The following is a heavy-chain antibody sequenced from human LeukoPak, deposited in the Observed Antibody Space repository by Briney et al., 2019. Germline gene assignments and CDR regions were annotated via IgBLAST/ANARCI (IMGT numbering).Heavy chain of an antibody. CDR3: ARDMREKWLPDDL. Sequence: PGGSLRLSCAASGFTFDHYAMHWVRQAPGKGLEWVSFINGDGGSTYYADSVKGRFTISRDNSKNSLYLQMNSLRTEDTALYYCARDMREKWLPDDLWGQGPLVSVSS. CDR1: GFTFDHYA. CDR2: INGDGGST. J-gene: IGHJ4*02. V-gene: IGHV3-43*02. D-gene: IGHD3-22*01.